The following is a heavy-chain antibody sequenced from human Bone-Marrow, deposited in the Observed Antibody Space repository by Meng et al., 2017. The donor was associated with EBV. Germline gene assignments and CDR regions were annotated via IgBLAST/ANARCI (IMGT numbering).Heavy chain of an antibody. CDR2: IYFSGST. V-gene: IGHV4-39*01. CDR3: ARPVVVGATTPPYWYFDL. CDR1: GGSISSSNDY. Sequence: LELSEAGQGWVHPSETLSLPCTVLGGSISSSNDYWGWIRQPPGKGLEWVGSIYFSGSTYYNPSLKSRVTISVDTSKNQFSLKLSSVTAADTAVYYCARPVVVGATTPPYWYFDLWGRGTLVTVSS. J-gene: IGHJ2*01. D-gene: IGHD1-26*01.